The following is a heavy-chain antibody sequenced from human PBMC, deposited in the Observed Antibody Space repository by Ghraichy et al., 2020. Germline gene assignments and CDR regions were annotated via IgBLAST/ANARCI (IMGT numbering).Heavy chain of an antibody. CDR1: GGSISSSSYY. J-gene: IGHJ4*02. D-gene: IGHD5-12*01. V-gene: IGHV4-39*01. CDR2: IYYSGST. CDR3: ARHGRGDYDSDY. Sequence: ESLNISCTVSGGSISSSSYYWGWIRQPPGKGLEWIGSIYYSGSTYYNPSLKSRVTISVDTSKNQFSLKLSSVTAADTAVYYCARHGRGDYDSDYWGQGTLVTVSS.